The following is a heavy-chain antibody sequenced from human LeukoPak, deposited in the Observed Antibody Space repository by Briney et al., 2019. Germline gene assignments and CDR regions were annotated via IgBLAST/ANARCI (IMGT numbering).Heavy chain of an antibody. V-gene: IGHV4-59*12. CDR2: ISYSGST. J-gene: IGHJ4*02. CDR3: AINYYYYGSGSYPLDY. D-gene: IGHD3-10*01. CDR1: GGSISSNY. Sequence: SETLSLTCTVSGGSISSNYWSWIRQPPGKGLEWIGYISYSGSTNYNPSLKSRVTISVDTSKNQFSLKLSSVTAADTAVYYCAINYYYYGSGSYPLDYWGQGTLVTVSS.